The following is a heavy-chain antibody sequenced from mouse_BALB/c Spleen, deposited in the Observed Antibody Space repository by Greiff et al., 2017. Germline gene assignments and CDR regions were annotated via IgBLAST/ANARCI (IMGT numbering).Heavy chain of an antibody. V-gene: IGHV1-5*01. D-gene: IGHD1-1*01. CDR2: IYPGNSDT. Sequence: VQLQQSGTVLARPGASVKMSCKASGYTFTSYWMHWVKQRPGQGLEWIGAIYPGNSDTSYNQKFKGKAKLTAVTSTSTAYMELSSLTSEDSAVYYCTREYYYGSSFAYWGQGTLVTVSA. CDR1: GYTFTSYW. CDR3: TREYYYGSSFAY. J-gene: IGHJ3*01.